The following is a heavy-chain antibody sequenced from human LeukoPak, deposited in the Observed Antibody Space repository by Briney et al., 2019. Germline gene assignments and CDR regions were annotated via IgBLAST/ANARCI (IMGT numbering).Heavy chain of an antibody. Sequence: SETLSLTCSVSGGSITNYYWSWIRQPPAKGLEWIGYIYYSGSTSHNPSLESRVTISVDTSKNQFSLKLSSVTAADTAVYYCARQHYYDSSGYLTTYIFDIWGQGTMVTVSS. CDR3: ARQHYYDSSGYLTTYIFDI. V-gene: IGHV4-59*08. D-gene: IGHD3-22*01. CDR2: IYYSGST. CDR1: GGSITNYY. J-gene: IGHJ3*02.